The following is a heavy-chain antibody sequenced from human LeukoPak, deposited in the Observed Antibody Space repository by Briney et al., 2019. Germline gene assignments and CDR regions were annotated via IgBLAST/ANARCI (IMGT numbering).Heavy chain of an antibody. V-gene: IGHV3-49*04. CDR2: IRSKIYGGTT. CDR3: TRSAGDY. CDR1: GFTFSDYA. Sequence: GGSLRLSCTSSGFTFSDYAMAWVRQAPGKGLEWLGFIRSKIYGGTTKYAASVKGRFTISRDDSKSIVYLQMNSVKSEDTALYYCTRSAGDYWGQGALVTVSS. J-gene: IGHJ4*02.